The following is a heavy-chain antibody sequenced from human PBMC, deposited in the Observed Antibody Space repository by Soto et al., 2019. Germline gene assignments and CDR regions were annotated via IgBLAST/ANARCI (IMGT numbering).Heavy chain of an antibody. CDR2: IISSSSTI. CDR1: GFTFSSYS. CDR3: ARLRPNYYGMDV. D-gene: IGHD3-16*01. J-gene: IGHJ6*02. Sequence: EVQLVESGGGLVQPGGSLRLSCAASGFTFSSYSMNWVRQAPGKGREWVSYIISSSSTIYYADSVKGRFTISRDNAKNSLYLQMNSLRAEDTAVYYCARLRPNYYGMDVWGQGTTVTVSS. V-gene: IGHV3-48*01.